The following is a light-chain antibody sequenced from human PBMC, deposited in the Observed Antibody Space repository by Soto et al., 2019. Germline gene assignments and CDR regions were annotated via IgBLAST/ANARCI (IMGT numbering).Light chain of an antibody. J-gene: IGKJ5*01. Sequence: DIQMTQSPSTLPASVGDRVTITFRASQSISNWLAWYQQKPGKAPKLLIYAASSLQSGVPSRFSGSGSGTDFTLTISSLQPEDFATYYCQQSYSTPPITFGQGTRLEIK. CDR2: AAS. CDR1: QSISNW. V-gene: IGKV1-39*01. CDR3: QQSYSTPPIT.